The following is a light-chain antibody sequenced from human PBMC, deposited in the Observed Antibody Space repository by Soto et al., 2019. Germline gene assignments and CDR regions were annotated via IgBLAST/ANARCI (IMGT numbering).Light chain of an antibody. CDR1: RSSIGAGYE. J-gene: IGLJ1*01. CDR2: GNG. Sequence: QSVLTQPPSVSGAPGQRVTISCSGTRSSIGAGYEVHWYHQLPGTAPKLVVSGNGNRPSGVPDRLSASKSGTSASLAITGLYAEEEGHYSCQSYDKRLTAYVFGTRTKVTVL. V-gene: IGLV1-40*01. CDR3: QSYDKRLTAYV.